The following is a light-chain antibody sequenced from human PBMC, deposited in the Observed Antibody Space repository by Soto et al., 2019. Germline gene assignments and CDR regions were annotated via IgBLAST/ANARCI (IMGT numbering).Light chain of an antibody. CDR1: QSVGTY. CDR2: GAS. CDR3: QQYVSMPLT. V-gene: IGKV3-20*01. J-gene: IGKJ4*01. Sequence: EIVLTQSPGTLSLSPGERATLSCRASQSVGTYLAWYQQKPGQAPRLLIYGASSRATGIPDRFSGSGSGTDCTLTISRLEPEDFAVYYCQQYVSMPLTFGGGTKVDTK.